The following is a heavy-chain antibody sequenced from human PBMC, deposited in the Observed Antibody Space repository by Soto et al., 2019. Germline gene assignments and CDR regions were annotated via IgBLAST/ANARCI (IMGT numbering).Heavy chain of an antibody. CDR3: ARPKSISRRSPPAN. CDR1: GYTFTSYW. V-gene: IGHV5-10-1*01. Sequence: GESLKISCQGSGYTFTSYWIIWVRQMPGKGLEWMGMIDPSDSDTTYSPSFQGHVTISADRSIRTAYLQWSSLKASDTAMYYCARPKSISRRSPPANWGQGTLVTV. D-gene: IGHD5-12*01. J-gene: IGHJ4*02. CDR2: IDPSDSDT.